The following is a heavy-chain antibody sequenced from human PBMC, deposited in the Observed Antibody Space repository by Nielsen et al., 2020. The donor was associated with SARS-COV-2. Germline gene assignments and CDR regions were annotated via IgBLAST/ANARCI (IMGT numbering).Heavy chain of an antibody. D-gene: IGHD1-26*01. CDR2: IWYDGSNK. CDR1: GFTFSSYG. Sequence: GESLKISCAASGFTFSSYGMHWVRQAPGKGLEWVAVIWYDGSNKYYADSVKGRFTISRDNSKNTLYLQMNSLRAEDTAVYYCAKDPEGATSEYYFDYWGQGTLVTVSS. CDR3: AKDPEGATSEYYFDY. J-gene: IGHJ4*02. V-gene: IGHV3-33*06.